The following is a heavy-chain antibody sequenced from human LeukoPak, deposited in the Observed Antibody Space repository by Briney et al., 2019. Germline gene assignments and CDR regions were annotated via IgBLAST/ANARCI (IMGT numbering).Heavy chain of an antibody. V-gene: IGHV3-23*01. CDR3: AKVSFAWNYASGVFDI. D-gene: IGHD1-7*01. J-gene: IGHJ3*02. CDR1: GFTFSSYA. CDR2: ISGSGGST. Sequence: PGGSLRLSCAASGFTFSSYAMSWVRQAPGKGLEWVSAISGSGGSTYYADSVKGRFTISRDNSKNTLYLQMNSLRAEDTALYYCAKVSFAWNYASGVFDIWGQGTMVTVSS.